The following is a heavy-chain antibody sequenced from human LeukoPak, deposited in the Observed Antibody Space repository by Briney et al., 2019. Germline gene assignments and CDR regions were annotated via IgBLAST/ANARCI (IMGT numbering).Heavy chain of an antibody. J-gene: IGHJ3*01. V-gene: IGHV4-59*01. Sequence: SETLSLTCTVSGGSISSYYWSWLRQPPGKGLEWICDIYYSRSTNYNPSLKSRVTISVHTSNNQFSLKLSSVTAAYTAVDCCASAPTGASAFEAWGQGTMVTVSS. CDR1: GGSISSYY. D-gene: IGHD1-14*01. CDR2: IYYSRST. CDR3: ASAPTGASAFEA.